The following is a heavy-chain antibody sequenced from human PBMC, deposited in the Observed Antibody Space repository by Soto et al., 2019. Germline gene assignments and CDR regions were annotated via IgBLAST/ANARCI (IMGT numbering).Heavy chain of an antibody. CDR2: IYYSGST. J-gene: IGHJ4*02. V-gene: IGHV4-59*01. CDR3: ARATGGSSSVRPFDY. CDR1: GCSISSYY. Sequence: PSETLSLTCTVSGCSISSYYWSWIRQPPGKGLEWIGYIYYSGSTNYNPSLKSRVTISVDTSKNQFSLKLSSVTAADTAVYYCARATGGSSSVRPFDYWGQGTLVTVSS. D-gene: IGHD6-6*01.